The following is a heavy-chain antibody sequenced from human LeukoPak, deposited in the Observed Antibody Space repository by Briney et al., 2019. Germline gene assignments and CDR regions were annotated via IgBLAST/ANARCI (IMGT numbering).Heavy chain of an antibody. CDR1: GGSFSGYY. V-gene: IGHV4-34*01. CDR3: ARRPRWFGEYQYYFDY. J-gene: IGHJ4*02. D-gene: IGHD3-10*01. CDR2: INHSGST. Sequence: NPSETLSLTCAVYGGSFSGYYWSWIRQPPGKGLEWIGEINHSGSTNYNPSLKSRVTISVDTSKNQFSLKLSSVTAADTAVYYCARRPRWFGEYQYYFDYWGQGTLVTVSS.